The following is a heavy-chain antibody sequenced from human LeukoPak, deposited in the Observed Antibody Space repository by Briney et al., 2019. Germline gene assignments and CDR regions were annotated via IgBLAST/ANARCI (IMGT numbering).Heavy chain of an antibody. J-gene: IGHJ5*02. CDR1: GYTFSGFY. D-gene: IGHD3-22*01. V-gene: IGHV1-2*02. Sequence: ASVTVSCKASGYTFSGFYIHWVRQAPGQGLEWMGWINPNSGGTNYAQKFQGRVTMTRDTSISTAYMELSRLRSDDTAVYYCAREAYYDSSGYDVNWFDPWGQGTLVTVSS. CDR3: AREAYYDSSGYDVNWFDP. CDR2: INPNSGGT.